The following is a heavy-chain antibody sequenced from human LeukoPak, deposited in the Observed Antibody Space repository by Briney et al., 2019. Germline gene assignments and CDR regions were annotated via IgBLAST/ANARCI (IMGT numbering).Heavy chain of an antibody. D-gene: IGHD3-22*01. CDR1: GGSISSYY. CDR2: IYHSGSP. V-gene: IGHV4-59*08. CDR3: ARSYYYHSSGYYYGDAIDI. Sequence: PSETLSLTCTVSGGSISSYYWSWIRQPPGKGLEWIGSIYHSGSPYYNTSLKSRVTISVDTSKDQFSLRLSSVTAADTAVYYCARSYYYHSSGYYYGDAIDIWGQGTMVTVSS. J-gene: IGHJ3*02.